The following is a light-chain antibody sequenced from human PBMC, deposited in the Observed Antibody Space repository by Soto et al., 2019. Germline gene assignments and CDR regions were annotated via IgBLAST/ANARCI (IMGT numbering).Light chain of an antibody. CDR2: GAS. J-gene: IGKJ4*01. CDR3: QQYCSPLT. Sequence: EIVLTQSPGTLSLSPGDRATLCCRASQSVSRSYLGWYQQKPGQAPRLLMYGASNRATGIPDRFSGSGSGTDFTLTISRLEPEDFAVYYCQQYCSPLTFGGGTKVDI. V-gene: IGKV3-20*01. CDR1: QSVSRSY.